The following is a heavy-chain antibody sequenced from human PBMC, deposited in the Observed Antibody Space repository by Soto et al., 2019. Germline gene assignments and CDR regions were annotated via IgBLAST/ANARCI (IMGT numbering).Heavy chain of an antibody. V-gene: IGHV3-48*01. Sequence: EVQLVESGGGLVQPGGSLRLSCAASGFTFGSYSMNWVRQAPGKGLEWVSYISSSSSTIYYADSVKGRFTISRDNAKNSLYLQMNSLRAEDTAVYYCAREYYYGSGSTAGDAFDIWGQGTMVTVSS. CDR1: GFTFGSYS. CDR2: ISSSSSTI. D-gene: IGHD3-10*01. CDR3: AREYYYGSGSTAGDAFDI. J-gene: IGHJ3*02.